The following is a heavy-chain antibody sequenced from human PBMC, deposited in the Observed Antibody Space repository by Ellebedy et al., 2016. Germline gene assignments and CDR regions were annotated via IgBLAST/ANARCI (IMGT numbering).Heavy chain of an antibody. CDR1: GFTFSSYS. CDR2: ISSSSSTI. J-gene: IGHJ3*02. D-gene: IGHD2-2*02. CDR3: ARGGYCSSTSCFTDAFDI. V-gene: IGHV3-48*04. Sequence: GGSLRLSXAASGFTFSSYSMNWVRQAPGKGLEWVSYISSSSSTIYYADSVKGRFTISRDNAKNSLYLQMNSLRAEDTAVYYCARGGYCSSTSCFTDAFDIWGQGTMVTVSS.